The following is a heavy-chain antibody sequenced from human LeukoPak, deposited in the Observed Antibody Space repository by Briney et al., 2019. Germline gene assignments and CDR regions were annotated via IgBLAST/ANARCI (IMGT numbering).Heavy chain of an antibody. CDR2: ISGSGSST. J-gene: IGHJ5*02. V-gene: IGHV3-23*01. D-gene: IGHD6-13*01. Sequence: GGSLRLSCAASGFTFSSYAMSWVRQAPGKGLEWVSAISGSGSSTYYADSVKGRFTISRDNSKNTLYLQMNSLRAEDTAVYYCAKDSVRQQLAVPNWFDPWGQGTLVTVSS. CDR3: AKDSVRQQLAVPNWFDP. CDR1: GFTFSSYA.